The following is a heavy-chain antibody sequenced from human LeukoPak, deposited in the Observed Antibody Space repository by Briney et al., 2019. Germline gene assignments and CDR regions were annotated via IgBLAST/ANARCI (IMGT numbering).Heavy chain of an antibody. V-gene: IGHV1-2*04. CDR2: INPNSGGT. CDR1: GQSLTGYF. D-gene: IGHD6-19*01. Sequence: GASVKVSCKVSGQSLTGYFIHWVRQAPGQGLEWMGWINPNSGGTNYAQKFQGWVTMTRDTSISTAYMELSRLRSDDTAVYYCARGGFVFGYSSGWYYFDYWGQGTLVTVSS. J-gene: IGHJ4*02. CDR3: ARGGFVFGYSSGWYYFDY.